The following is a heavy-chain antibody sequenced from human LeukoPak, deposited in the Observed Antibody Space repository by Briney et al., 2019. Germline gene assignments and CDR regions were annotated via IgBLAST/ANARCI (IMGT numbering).Heavy chain of an antibody. CDR3: ARVQAPAAKNLFDY. CDR2: IYYSGST. CDR1: GGSISSYY. D-gene: IGHD2-2*01. V-gene: IGHV4-59*01. J-gene: IGHJ4*02. Sequence: SETLSLTCTVSGGSISSYYWSWIRQPPGKGLEWIGYIYYSGSTNYNPSLKSRVTISVDTSKNQFSLKLSSVTAADTAVYYCARVQAPAAKNLFDYWGQGTLVTVSS.